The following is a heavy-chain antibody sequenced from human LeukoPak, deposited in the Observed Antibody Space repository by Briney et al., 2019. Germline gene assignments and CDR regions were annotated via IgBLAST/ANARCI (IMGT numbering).Heavy chain of an antibody. CDR3: ARATMVRGVIINP. CDR2: FYYTGST. D-gene: IGHD3-10*01. V-gene: IGHV4-61*01. Sequence: SETLSLTCIVSGGSVSSGSYYWTWIRQPPGKGLEWIGYFYYTGSTNYNPSFKSRATISVDTSKNQFSPKLSSVTAADTAVYYCARATMVRGVIINPWGQGTLVTVSS. J-gene: IGHJ5*02. CDR1: GGSVSSGSYY.